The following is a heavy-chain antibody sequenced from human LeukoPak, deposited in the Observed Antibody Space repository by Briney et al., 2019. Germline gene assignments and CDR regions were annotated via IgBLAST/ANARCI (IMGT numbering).Heavy chain of an antibody. V-gene: IGHV3-20*04. D-gene: IGHD2-2*02. CDR3: ARGGYCSSTSCYIDY. Sequence: GGSLRLSCAASGFTFDDYGMSWVRQAPGKGLEWVSGINWNGGSTGYADSVKGRFTISRDNAENSLYLQMNSLRAEDTALYYCARGGYCSSTSCYIDYWGQGTLVTVSS. J-gene: IGHJ4*02. CDR2: INWNGGST. CDR1: GFTFDDYG.